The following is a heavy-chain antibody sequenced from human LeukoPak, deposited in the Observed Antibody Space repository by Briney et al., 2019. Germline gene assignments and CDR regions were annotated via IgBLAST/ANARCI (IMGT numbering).Heavy chain of an antibody. V-gene: IGHV4-61*02. CDR3: ARDPVAGPYYFDY. CDR1: GGSISSGSYY. Sequence: RPSETLSLTCTVSGGSISSGSYYWSWIRQPAGKGLEWIGRIYTSGSTNYNPSLKSRVTMSVDTSKNQFSLKLSSVTAADTAVYYCARDPVAGPYYFDYWGQGTLVTVSS. D-gene: IGHD6-19*01. J-gene: IGHJ4*02. CDR2: IYTSGST.